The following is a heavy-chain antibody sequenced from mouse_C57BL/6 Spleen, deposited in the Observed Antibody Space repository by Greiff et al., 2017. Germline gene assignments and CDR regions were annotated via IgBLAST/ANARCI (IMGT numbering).Heavy chain of an antibody. CDR1: GYAFSSSW. Sequence: QVQLQQSGPELVKPGASVKISCKASGYAFSSSWMNWVKQRPGKGLEWIGRIYPGDGDTNNNGKFKGKATLTADKSSSTAYMQLSSLTSEDAAVYFCARGITTVLDYWGQGTTLTVSS. CDR3: ARGITTVLDY. D-gene: IGHD1-1*01. J-gene: IGHJ2*01. CDR2: IYPGDGDT. V-gene: IGHV1-82*01.